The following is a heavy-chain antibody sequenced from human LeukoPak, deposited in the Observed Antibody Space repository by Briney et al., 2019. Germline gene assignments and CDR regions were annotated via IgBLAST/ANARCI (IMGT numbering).Heavy chain of an antibody. CDR2: INPNSGGT. D-gene: IGHD1-14*01. CDR1: GYTFTGYY. J-gene: IGHJ4*02. CDR3: ARTSSNRNPYYFDY. V-gene: IGHV1-2*02. Sequence: GASVKVSRKASGYTFTGYYMHWVRQAPGQGLEWMGWINPNSGGTNYAQKFQGRVTMTRDTSISTAYMELSRLRSDDTAVYYCARTSSNRNPYYFDYSGQGSLVTVSS.